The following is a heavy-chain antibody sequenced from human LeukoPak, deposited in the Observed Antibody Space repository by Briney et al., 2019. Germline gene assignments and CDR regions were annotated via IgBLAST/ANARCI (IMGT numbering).Heavy chain of an antibody. D-gene: IGHD1-14*01. CDR1: GFTFSDYY. V-gene: IGHV3-11*01. J-gene: IGHJ3*02. CDR3: ARDVLAAGATGTFDI. CDR2: ISRSGSTL. Sequence: GGSLRLSCVASGFTFSDYYMTWIRQAPGKGLEHVSHISRSGSTLYYGDSVTGRFTISRDNAKTSLYLQMNSLRAEDTAVYYCARDVLAAGATGTFDIWGQGTMVTVSS.